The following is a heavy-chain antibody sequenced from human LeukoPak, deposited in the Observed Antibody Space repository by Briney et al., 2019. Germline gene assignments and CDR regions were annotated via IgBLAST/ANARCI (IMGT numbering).Heavy chain of an antibody. CDR2: ISAYNGNT. V-gene: IGHV1-18*01. CDR3: ARESQEGYYYDNSGMDV. D-gene: IGHD3-22*01. J-gene: IGHJ6*04. CDR1: GYTFTSYA. Sequence: ASVKVSCKASGYTFTSYAMNWVRQAPGQGLEWMGWISAYNGNTNYAQKLQGRVTMTTDTSTSTAYMELSRLRSDDTAVYYCARESQEGYYYDNSGMDVWGKGTTVTVSS.